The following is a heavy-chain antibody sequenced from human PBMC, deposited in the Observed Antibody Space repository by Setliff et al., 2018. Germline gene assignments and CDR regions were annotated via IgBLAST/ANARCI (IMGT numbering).Heavy chain of an antibody. CDR2: ISPYSGES. D-gene: IGHD6-13*01. Sequence: ASVKVSCKASGYTFTNYGVSWVRQAPGQGLEWMAWISPYSGESNYAPKFQDRLTVTADTSTKTTYMELRSLTSDDTAVYYCARGTSSSSWPEYFQHWGQGTLVTVSS. CDR1: GYTFTNYG. CDR3: ARGTSSSSWPEYFQH. J-gene: IGHJ1*01. V-gene: IGHV1-18*01.